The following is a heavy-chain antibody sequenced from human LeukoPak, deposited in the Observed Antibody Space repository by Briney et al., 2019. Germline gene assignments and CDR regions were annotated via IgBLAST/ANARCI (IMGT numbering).Heavy chain of an antibody. CDR2: ITGTT. CDR3: AKAFREYGSSTYSSFDI. D-gene: IGHD6-13*01. J-gene: IGHJ3*02. CDR1: GFTFSSYA. Sequence: GGSLRLSCAASGFTFSSYAMSWVRQAPGKGLQWVSTITGTTHYADSVRGRFTISRDNSKNILYLLMNSLSTEDTAIYYCAKAFREYGSSTYSSFDIWGQGTMVTVSS. V-gene: IGHV3-23*01.